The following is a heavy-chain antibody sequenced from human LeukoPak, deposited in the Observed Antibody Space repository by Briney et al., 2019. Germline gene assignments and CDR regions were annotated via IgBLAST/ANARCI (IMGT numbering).Heavy chain of an antibody. CDR2: ISSSSTYI. CDR1: GFTFSDYS. V-gene: IGHV3-21*01. J-gene: IGHJ4*02. CDR3: VRERFHGSGAPKFDF. Sequence: TGGSLRLSCAASGFTFSDYSMKWIRQAPGKGLEWVSSISSSSTYIYYADSVKGRFTISRDNAFNSLYLQMNSLRVEDTAVYYCVRERFHGSGAPKFDFWGQGTLLTVSS. D-gene: IGHD3-10*01.